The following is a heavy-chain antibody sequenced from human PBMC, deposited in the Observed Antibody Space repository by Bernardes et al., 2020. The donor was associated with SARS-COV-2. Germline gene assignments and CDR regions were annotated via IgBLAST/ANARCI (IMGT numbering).Heavy chain of an antibody. D-gene: IGHD2-2*01. CDR1: GFTFSSYW. J-gene: IGHJ6*02. V-gene: IGHV3-74*01. Sequence: GSLRLSCAASGFTFSSYWMHWVRQAPGKGLVWVSRINSDGSSTSYADSVKGRFTISRDNAKNTLYLQMNSLRAEDTAVYYCASAYCSSTSCYYLGMDVWGQGTTVTVSS. CDR2: INSDGSST. CDR3: ASAYCSSTSCYYLGMDV.